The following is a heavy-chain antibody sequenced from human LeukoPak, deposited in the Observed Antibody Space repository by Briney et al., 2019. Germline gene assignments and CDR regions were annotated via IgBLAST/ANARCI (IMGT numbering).Heavy chain of an antibody. J-gene: IGHJ4*02. Sequence: PGGSLTLSCAAYGFTFSSYSMNWVRQAPGKGLEWVSYISSDGSTIYYADSVKGRFTISRDSAKNSLYLQMNSLRVEDTAVYYCASRFSDWGQGTLVTVSS. CDR2: ISSDGSTI. CDR1: GFTFSSYS. D-gene: IGHD5-12*01. CDR3: ASRFSD. V-gene: IGHV3-48*01.